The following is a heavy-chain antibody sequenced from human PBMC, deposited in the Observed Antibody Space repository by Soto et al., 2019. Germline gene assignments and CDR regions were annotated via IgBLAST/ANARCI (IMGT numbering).Heavy chain of an antibody. CDR2: ISPDGRNK. J-gene: IGHJ5*02. CDR3: VQPRSSLQWPPFDP. D-gene: IGHD6-19*01. V-gene: IGHV3-30*18. CDR1: GFTLSSYG. Sequence: QVKLVESGGGVVQPGRSRRLSCAASGFTLSSYGMHWVRQAPGKGLEWVAFISPDGRNKDYADSVKGRFTISRDNSTKTLYLQMNSLRVEDTAVYYCVQPRSSLQWPPFDPWGHGTLVTVSS.